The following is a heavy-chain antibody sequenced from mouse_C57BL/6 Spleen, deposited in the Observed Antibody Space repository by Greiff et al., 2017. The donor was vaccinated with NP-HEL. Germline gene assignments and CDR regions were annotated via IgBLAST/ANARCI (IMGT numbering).Heavy chain of an antibody. D-gene: IGHD4-1*01. CDR3: ARSVGRNAMDY. V-gene: IGHV1-26*01. J-gene: IGHJ4*01. Sequence: EVQLQQSGPELVKPGASVKISCKASGYTFTDYYMNWVKQSHGKSLEWIGDINPNNGGTSYNQKFKGKATLTVDKSSSTAYMELRSLTSEDSAVYYCARSVGRNAMDYWGQGTSVTVSS. CDR1: GYTFTDYY. CDR2: INPNNGGT.